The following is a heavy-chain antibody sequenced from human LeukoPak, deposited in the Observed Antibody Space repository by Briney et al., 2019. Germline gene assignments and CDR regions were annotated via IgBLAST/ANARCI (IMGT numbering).Heavy chain of an antibody. CDR3: AKGSGDGRIAFDI. V-gene: IGHV3-30*18. D-gene: IGHD7-27*01. Sequence: PWGSLRLSCAASGFTFSNYGMHWVRQAPGKGLEWVAVISYDGNNKYYADSVKGRFTTPRDNSKNTLYLQMNSLRPEDTAVYYCAKGSGDGRIAFDIWGQGTMVTVSS. CDR1: GFTFSNYG. J-gene: IGHJ3*02. CDR2: ISYDGNNK.